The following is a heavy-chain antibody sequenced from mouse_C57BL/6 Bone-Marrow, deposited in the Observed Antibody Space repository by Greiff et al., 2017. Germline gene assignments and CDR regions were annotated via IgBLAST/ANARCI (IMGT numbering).Heavy chain of an antibody. V-gene: IGHV2-2*01. CDR1: GFSLTSYG. D-gene: IGHD6-5*01. CDR3: ARRGLFWYFDV. Sequence: QVQLQQSGPGLVQPSQSLSITCTVSGFSLTSYGVHWVRQSPGKGLEWLGVIWSGGSTDYNAAFISRLSISKDNSKSQVFFKMHSLQADDTAIYYCARRGLFWYFDVWGTGTTVTVSS. J-gene: IGHJ1*03. CDR2: IWSGGST.